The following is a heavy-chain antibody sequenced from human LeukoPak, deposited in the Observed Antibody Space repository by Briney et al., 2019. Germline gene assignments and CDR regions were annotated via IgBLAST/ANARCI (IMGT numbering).Heavy chain of an antibody. V-gene: IGHV1-8*01. J-gene: IGHJ4*02. CDR1: GYTFTSYD. Sequence: GASVKVSCKASGYTFTSYDINWVRQAPGQGLEWMGWMNPNSGNTGYAQKFQGRVTMTRNTSISTAYMELSSLRSEDTAVYYCARGAKHYDSSGYYYYFDYWGQGTLGTVSS. CDR3: ARGAKHYDSSGYYYYFDY. D-gene: IGHD3-22*01. CDR2: MNPNSGNT.